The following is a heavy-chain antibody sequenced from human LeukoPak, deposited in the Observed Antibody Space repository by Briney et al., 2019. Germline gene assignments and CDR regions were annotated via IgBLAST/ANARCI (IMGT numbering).Heavy chain of an antibody. CDR3: ASTVWDGYNSPKFDY. CDR2: IIPIFGTA. V-gene: IGHV1-69*13. J-gene: IGHJ4*02. CDR1: GGTFSSYA. D-gene: IGHD5-24*01. Sequence: ASVKVSCKASGGTFSSYAISWVRQAPGQGLEWMGGIIPIFGTANYAQKFRGRVTITADESTSTAYTELSSLRSEDTAVYYCASTVWDGYNSPKFDYWGQGTLVTVSS.